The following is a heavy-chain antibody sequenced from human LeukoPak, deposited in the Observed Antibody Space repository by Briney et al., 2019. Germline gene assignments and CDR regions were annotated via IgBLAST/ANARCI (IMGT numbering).Heavy chain of an antibody. V-gene: IGHV1-69*05. J-gene: IGHJ6*03. CDR2: IIPMFGRG. CDR3: AGKNCSGGSCYSGAFRARSGYNMDV. Sequence: RASXXVSCKASGGTFSSYGISWVRQAQGQGKEWMGRIIPMFGRGNYAQKFQDRVTITTDESTSTAYMELSSLRSEDTAVYYCAGKNCSGGSCYSGAFRARSGYNMDVWGTGTTVTVSS. D-gene: IGHD2-15*01. CDR1: GGTFSSYG.